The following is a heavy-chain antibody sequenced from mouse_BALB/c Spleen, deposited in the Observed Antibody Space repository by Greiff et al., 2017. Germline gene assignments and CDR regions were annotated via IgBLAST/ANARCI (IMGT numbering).Heavy chain of an antibody. CDR1: GYTFTSYW. V-gene: IGHV1S41*01. CDR3: ARHGEAMDY. J-gene: IGHJ4*01. CDR2: IAPGSGST. Sequence: DLVKPGASVKLSCKASGYTFTSYWINWIIQRPGQGLEWIGRIAPGSGSTYYNEMFKGKATLTVDTSSSTAYIQLSSLSSEDSAVYFCARHGEAMDYWGQGTSVTVSS.